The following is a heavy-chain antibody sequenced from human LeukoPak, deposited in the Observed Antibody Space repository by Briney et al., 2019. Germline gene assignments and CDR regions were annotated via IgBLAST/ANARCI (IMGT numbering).Heavy chain of an antibody. D-gene: IGHD3-10*01. CDR1: GFTFSSYS. J-gene: IGHJ4*02. V-gene: IGHV3-21*01. CDR3: ARDSYGSGSYSWFRY. Sequence: GGALRLSCAASGFTFSSYSMNWVRQAPGKGLEGVSSISSSSSYIYYADSVKGRFTISRDNAKNSLYLQMNSLRAEDTAVYYCARDSYGSGSYSWFRYWGQGTLVTVSS. CDR2: ISSSSSYI.